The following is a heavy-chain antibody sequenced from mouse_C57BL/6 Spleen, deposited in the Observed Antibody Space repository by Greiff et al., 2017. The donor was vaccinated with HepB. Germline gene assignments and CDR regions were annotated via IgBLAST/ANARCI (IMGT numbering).Heavy chain of an antibody. CDR3: ARKGMVTDYYAMDY. CDR2: IYPRSGNT. D-gene: IGHD2-2*01. Sequence: QVQLQQSGAELARPGASVKLSCKASGYTFTSYGISWVKQRTGQGLEWIGEIYPRSGNTYYNEKFKGKATLTADKSSSTAYMELRSLTSEDSAVYFCARKGMVTDYYAMDYWGQGTSVTVSS. J-gene: IGHJ4*01. V-gene: IGHV1-81*01. CDR1: GYTFTSYG.